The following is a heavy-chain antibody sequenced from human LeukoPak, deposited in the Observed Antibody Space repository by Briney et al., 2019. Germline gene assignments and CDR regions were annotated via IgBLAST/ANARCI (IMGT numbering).Heavy chain of an antibody. V-gene: IGHV3-30-3*01. CDR3: ARDAVVVVAATPDY. Sequence: PGGSLRLSCAASGFTFSSYAMHWVRQAPGKGLEWVAVILYDGSNKYYADSVKGRFTISRDNSKNTLYLQMNSLRAEDTAVYYCARDAVVVVAATPDYWGQGTLVTVSS. CDR2: ILYDGSNK. J-gene: IGHJ4*02. D-gene: IGHD2-15*01. CDR1: GFTFSSYA.